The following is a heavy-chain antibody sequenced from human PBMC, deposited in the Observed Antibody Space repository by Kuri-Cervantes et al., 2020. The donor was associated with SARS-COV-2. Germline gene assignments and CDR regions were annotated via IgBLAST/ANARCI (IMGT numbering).Heavy chain of an antibody. CDR2: IKQDGSEK. V-gene: IGHV3-7*01. Sequence: GGSLRLSCAASGFPFNDYYFTWIRQAPGKGLEWVANIKQDGSEKYYVDSVKGRFTISRDNAKNSLYLQMNSLRAEDTAVYYCARDHFHFDYWGQGTLVTVSS. CDR1: GFPFNDYY. J-gene: IGHJ4*02. D-gene: IGHD2/OR15-2a*01. CDR3: ARDHFHFDY.